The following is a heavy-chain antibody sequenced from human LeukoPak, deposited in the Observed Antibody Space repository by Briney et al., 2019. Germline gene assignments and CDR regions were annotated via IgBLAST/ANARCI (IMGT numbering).Heavy chain of an antibody. J-gene: IGHJ3*02. CDR3: ARVYGDYSDAFDI. CDR2: IYYSGST. V-gene: IGHV4-61*01. Sequence: SETLSLTCTVSGGSISSSSYYWSWIRQPPGKGLEWIGYIYYSGSTNYNPSLKSRVTISVDTSKNQLSLKLSSVTAADTAVYYCARVYGDYSDAFDIWGQGTMVTVSS. CDR1: GGSISSSSYY. D-gene: IGHD4-17*01.